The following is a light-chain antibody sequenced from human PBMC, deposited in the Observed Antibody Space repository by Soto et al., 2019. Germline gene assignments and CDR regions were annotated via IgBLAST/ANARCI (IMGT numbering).Light chain of an antibody. CDR3: SSPTTSGTLAV. Sequence: QSVLTQPASVSGSPGQSITISCTGTSSDVGVYKYVSWYQQHPGKAPKLIIYEVSNRPSGVSDRFSGSKSDNTASLTISGLQTEDEADYYCSSPTTSGTLAVFGTGTKDTVL. V-gene: IGLV2-14*01. CDR1: SSDVGVYKY. J-gene: IGLJ1*01. CDR2: EVS.